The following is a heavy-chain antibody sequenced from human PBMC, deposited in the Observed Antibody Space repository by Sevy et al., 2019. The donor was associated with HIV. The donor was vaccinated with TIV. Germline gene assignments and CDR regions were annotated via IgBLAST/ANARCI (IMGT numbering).Heavy chain of an antibody. CDR3: AREKEGVAD. CDR2: INHSGTT. D-gene: IGHD2-15*01. V-gene: IGHV4-34*01. Sequence: SETLSLTCAIYDGSFSEFYWSWIRQPPGKGLEWIGGINHSGTTNYNPSLKSRVTISIDTSKNQFSLKLTSVTAADTAVYYCAREKEGVADWDQGTLVTVSS. J-gene: IGHJ4*02. CDR1: DGSFSEFY.